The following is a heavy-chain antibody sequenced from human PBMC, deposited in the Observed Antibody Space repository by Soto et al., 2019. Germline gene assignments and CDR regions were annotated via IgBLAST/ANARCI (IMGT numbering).Heavy chain of an antibody. CDR3: ARLRRDGYNWDY. Sequence: SETLSLTCTFSGGSISSSSYYWGWIRKPPGKGLEWIGSIYYSGSTYYNPSLKSRVTISVDTSKNQFSLKLSSVTAADTAVYYCARLRRDGYNWDYWGQGTLVTVSS. CDR1: GGSISSSSYY. V-gene: IGHV4-39*01. J-gene: IGHJ4*02. CDR2: IYYSGST. D-gene: IGHD5-12*01.